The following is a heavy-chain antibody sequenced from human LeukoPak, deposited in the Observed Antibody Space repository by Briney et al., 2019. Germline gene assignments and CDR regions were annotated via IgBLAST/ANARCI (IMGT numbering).Heavy chain of an antibody. Sequence: SETLSLTCTVSGYSISSGYYWGWIRQPPGKGLEWIGSIYHSGSTYYNPSLKSRVTISVDTSKNQFSLKLSSVTAADTAVYYCARQKRGSTYYYGSGSPDYYFDYWGQGTLVTVSS. D-gene: IGHD3-10*01. J-gene: IGHJ4*02. CDR1: GYSISSGYY. CDR3: ARQKRGSTYYYGSGSPDYYFDY. CDR2: IYHSGST. V-gene: IGHV4-38-2*02.